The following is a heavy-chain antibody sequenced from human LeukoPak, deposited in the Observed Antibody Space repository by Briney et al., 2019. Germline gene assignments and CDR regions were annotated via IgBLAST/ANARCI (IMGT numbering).Heavy chain of an antibody. V-gene: IGHV3-30*02. J-gene: IGHJ4*02. CDR3: AKSQDVRFGDLEGVFDY. D-gene: IGHD3-10*01. CDR1: GFTFSSYG. Sequence: PGGSLRLSCAASGFTFSSYGMHWVRQAPGKGLEWVAFIRYDGSNKYYADSVKGRFTISRDNSKNTPYLQMNSLRAEDTAVYYCAKSQDVRFGDLEGVFDYWGQGTLVTVSS. CDR2: IRYDGSNK.